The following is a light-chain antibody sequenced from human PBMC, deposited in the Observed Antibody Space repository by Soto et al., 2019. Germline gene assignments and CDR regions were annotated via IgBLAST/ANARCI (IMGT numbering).Light chain of an antibody. J-gene: IGKJ2*01. CDR3: QQYSIYWNT. CDR2: DAS. V-gene: IGKV1-5*01. CDR1: QSISTW. Sequence: DIQMTQSPSTLSASVGDGVTITCRGSQSISTWLAWYQQKPGKAPKLLIYDASTLESGVPSRFSGSGSGTEFTLTISSLQPDDFATYYCQQYSIYWNTFGQGTKLEIK.